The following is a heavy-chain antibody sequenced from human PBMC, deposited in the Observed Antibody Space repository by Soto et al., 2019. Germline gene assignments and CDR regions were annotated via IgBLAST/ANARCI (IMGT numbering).Heavy chain of an antibody. Sequence: PGGSLRLSCAASGFTFSSYSMNWVRQAPGKGLEWVSYISSSSSTIYYADSVKGRFTISRDNAKNSLYLQMNSLSDEDTAVYYCARAWDSISSLRAYYYGMDVWGQGTTVTVSS. D-gene: IGHD6-6*01. J-gene: IGHJ6*02. CDR3: ARAWDSISSLRAYYYGMDV. V-gene: IGHV3-48*02. CDR2: ISSSSSTI. CDR1: GFTFSSYS.